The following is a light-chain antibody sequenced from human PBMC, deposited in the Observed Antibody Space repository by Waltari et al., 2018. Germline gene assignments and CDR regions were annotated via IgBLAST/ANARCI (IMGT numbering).Light chain of an antibody. CDR1: QSVSSNY. CDR2: GAS. CDR3: QQYATSPRIS. V-gene: IGKV3-20*01. Sequence: EIVLTQSPGTLSLSPGERATLSCRASQSVSSNYLAWYQQKPGQAPRLLIYGASKRTTGIPDRCSGSGSGTDFTLTISRLEPEDFAVYYCQQYATSPRISFGQGTRLEIK. J-gene: IGKJ5*01.